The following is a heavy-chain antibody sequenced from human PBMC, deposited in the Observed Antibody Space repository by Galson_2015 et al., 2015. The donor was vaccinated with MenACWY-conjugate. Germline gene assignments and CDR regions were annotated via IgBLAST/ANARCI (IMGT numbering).Heavy chain of an antibody. CDR2: ISYDGSNK. D-gene: IGHD6-13*01. J-gene: IGHJ1*01. CDR1: GFTFSSYG. V-gene: IGHV3-30*18. Sequence: SLRLSCAASGFTFSSYGMHWVRQAPGKGLEWVAVISYDGSNKYYADSVKGRFTISRDNSKNTLYLQMNSLRAEDTAVYYCAKDPAPYRKPGSSSWRGVYFQHWGQGTLVTVSS. CDR3: AKDPAPYRKPGSSSWRGVYFQH.